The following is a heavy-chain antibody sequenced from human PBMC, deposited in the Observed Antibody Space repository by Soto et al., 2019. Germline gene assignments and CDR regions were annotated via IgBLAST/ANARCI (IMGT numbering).Heavy chain of an antibody. CDR3: AREGGSYFDY. D-gene: IGHD3-16*01. J-gene: IGHJ4*02. CDR2: ISYDGSNK. CDR1: GFTFSSYA. Sequence: GGSLRLSCAASGFTFSSYAMHWVRQAPGKGLEWVAVISYDGSNKYYADSVKGRFTISRDNSKNTLYLQMNSLRAEDTAVYYCAREGGSYFDYWGQGTLVTVSS. V-gene: IGHV3-30-3*01.